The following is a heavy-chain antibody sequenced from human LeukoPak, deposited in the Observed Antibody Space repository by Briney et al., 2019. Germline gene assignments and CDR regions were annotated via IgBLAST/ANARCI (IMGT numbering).Heavy chain of an antibody. D-gene: IGHD3-10*01. CDR3: AKEPDRYGSGSPFDY. V-gene: IGHV3-23*01. Sequence: GGSLRLSCAASGFTFTSYAMSWVRQAPGEGLEWVSAVSDSGGSTYYADSVKGRFTISRDNSKNTVHLQMNSLRAEDTAVYYCAKEPDRYGSGSPFDYWGQGTLVTVSS. CDR2: VSDSGGST. J-gene: IGHJ4*02. CDR1: GFTFTSYA.